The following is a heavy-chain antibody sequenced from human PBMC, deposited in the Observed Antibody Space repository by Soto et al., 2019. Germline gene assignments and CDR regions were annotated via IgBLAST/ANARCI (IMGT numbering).Heavy chain of an antibody. CDR1: GGTFSSYA. V-gene: IGHV1-69*13. D-gene: IGHD3-22*01. Sequence: GASVKVSCKASGGTFSSYAISWVRQAPGQGLEWMGGIIPIFGTANYAQKFQGRVTITADESTSTAYMELSSLRSEDTAVYYCAREVVGGITMIVDAFDIWGQGTMVPVSS. CDR3: AREVVGGITMIVDAFDI. CDR2: IIPIFGTA. J-gene: IGHJ3*02.